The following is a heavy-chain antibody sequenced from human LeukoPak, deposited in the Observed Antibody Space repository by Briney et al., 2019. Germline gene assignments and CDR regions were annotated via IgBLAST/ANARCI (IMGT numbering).Heavy chain of an antibody. Sequence: PGGSLRLSCAASGFTFSNAWMSWVRQAPGKGLEWVGRIKSKTDGGTTDYAAPVKGRFTISRDDSENTLYLQMNSLKTEDTAVYYCTTDTYYYGSYDYWGQGTLVTVSS. CDR1: GFTFSNAW. CDR3: TTDTYYYGSYDY. V-gene: IGHV3-15*01. CDR2: IKSKTDGGTT. J-gene: IGHJ4*02. D-gene: IGHD3-10*01.